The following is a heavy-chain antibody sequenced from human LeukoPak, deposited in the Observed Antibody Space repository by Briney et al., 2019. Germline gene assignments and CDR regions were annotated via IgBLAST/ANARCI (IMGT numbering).Heavy chain of an antibody. J-gene: IGHJ1*01. Sequence: PGGSLRLSCAASGFTFSSHSINWVRQAPGEGLECVSSISGDRTYIYYADSGRGRFTISRDNAKNSMYLQMTSLRAEDTAMYYCARGPGLAVAPLHHWGQGTLVTVSS. CDR2: ISGDRTYI. CDR3: ARGPGLAVAPLHH. V-gene: IGHV3-21*01. CDR1: GFTFSSHS. D-gene: IGHD6-19*01.